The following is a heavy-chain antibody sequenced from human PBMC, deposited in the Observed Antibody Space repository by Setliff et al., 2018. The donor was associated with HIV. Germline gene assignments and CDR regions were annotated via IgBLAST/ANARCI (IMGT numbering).Heavy chain of an antibody. Sequence: PSETLSLTCTVSGGSISSGGFYWSWIRQHPGKGLEWIGYIYYSGSTYYNPSLKSRVTMSVDTSKNQFSLKVRSVTVADTAVYYCATHFDSSSWYSFDYWGQGTLVTVSS. CDR3: ATHFDSSSWYSFDY. CDR1: GGSISSGGFY. CDR2: IYYSGST. D-gene: IGHD6-13*01. J-gene: IGHJ4*02. V-gene: IGHV4-31*03.